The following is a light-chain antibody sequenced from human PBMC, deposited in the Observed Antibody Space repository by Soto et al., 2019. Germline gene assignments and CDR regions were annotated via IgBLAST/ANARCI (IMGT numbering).Light chain of an antibody. Sequence: IQMTQSPSALSASVGDRVTITCRASQSISSWLAWYQQKPGKAPKLLIYDASTLQSGVPSRFSGSGSGTEFTLTISNLQPDDFATYYCQQYESYSPWTFGQGTKV. V-gene: IGKV1-5*01. CDR1: QSISSW. J-gene: IGKJ1*01. CDR3: QQYESYSPWT. CDR2: DAS.